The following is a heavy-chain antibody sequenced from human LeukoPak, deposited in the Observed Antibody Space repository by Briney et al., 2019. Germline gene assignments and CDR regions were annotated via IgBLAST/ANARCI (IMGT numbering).Heavy chain of an antibody. D-gene: IGHD3-10*01. CDR2: IYYSGST. Sequence: PSETLSLTCTVSGGSISSSSYYWGWIRQPPGKGLEWIGYIYYSGSTNYKPSLKSRVTISVDTSKNQFSLKLSSVTAADTAVYYCARGGYYGSGNDFRFDPWGQGTLVTVSS. CDR3: ARGGYYGSGNDFRFDP. V-gene: IGHV4-61*05. J-gene: IGHJ5*02. CDR1: GGSISSSSYY.